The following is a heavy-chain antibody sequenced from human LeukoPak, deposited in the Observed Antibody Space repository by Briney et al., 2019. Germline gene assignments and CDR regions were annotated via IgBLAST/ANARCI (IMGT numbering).Heavy chain of an antibody. CDR1: GGSISNYY. D-gene: IGHD6-19*01. J-gene: IGHJ4*02. Sequence: PSETLSLTCTVSGGSISNYYRSWIRQPPGKGLDWIGYIYYSGSTNYNPSLKSRVTISVDTSRNQFSLKLSSVTAADTAVYYCARHEKSSGWYYDYWGQGTLVTVSS. V-gene: IGHV4-59*08. CDR2: IYYSGST. CDR3: ARHEKSSGWYYDY.